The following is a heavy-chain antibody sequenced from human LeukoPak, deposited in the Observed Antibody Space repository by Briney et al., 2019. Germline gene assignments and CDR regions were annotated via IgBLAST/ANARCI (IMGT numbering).Heavy chain of an antibody. J-gene: IGHJ6*02. CDR3: ARERLWRPYYYYGMDV. D-gene: IGHD5-18*01. CDR2: IYTSGST. CDR1: GGSISSYY. V-gene: IGHV4-4*07. Sequence: SETLSLTCTVSGGSISSYYWSWIRQPAGKGLEWIGRIYTSGSTNYNPSLKSRVTMSVDTSKNQFSPKLSSVTAADTAVYYCARERLWRPYYYYGMDVRGQGTTVTVSS.